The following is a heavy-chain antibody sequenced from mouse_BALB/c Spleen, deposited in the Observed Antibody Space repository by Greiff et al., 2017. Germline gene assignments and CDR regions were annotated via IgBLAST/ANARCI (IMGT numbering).Heavy chain of an antibody. J-gene: IGHJ2*01. Sequence: DVMLVESGGGLVKPGGSLKLSCAASGFTFSSYTMSWVRQTPEKRLEWVATISSGGGNTYYPDSVKGRFTISRDNAKNNLYLQMSSLRSEDTALYYCARYYYGSSPFDYWGQGTTLTVSS. V-gene: IGHV5-9*03. CDR2: ISSGGGNT. CDR1: GFTFSSYT. CDR3: ARYYYGSSPFDY. D-gene: IGHD1-1*01.